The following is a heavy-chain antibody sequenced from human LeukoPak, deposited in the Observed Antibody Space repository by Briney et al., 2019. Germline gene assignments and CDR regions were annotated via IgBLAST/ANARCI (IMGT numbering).Heavy chain of an antibody. V-gene: IGHV1-69*05. CDR3: ARVGRTGTTRWFDP. CDR2: IIPIFGTA. Sequence: SVKVSCKASGGTFSSYAISWVRQAPGQGLEWMGRIIPIFGTANYAQKFQGRVTITTDESTSTAYMELSSLRSEDTAVYYCARVGRTGTTRWFDPWGQGTLVTVSS. CDR1: GGTFSSYA. D-gene: IGHD1-1*01. J-gene: IGHJ5*02.